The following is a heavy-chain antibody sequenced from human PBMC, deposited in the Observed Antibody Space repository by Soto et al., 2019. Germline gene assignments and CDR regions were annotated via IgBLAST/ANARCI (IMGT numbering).Heavy chain of an antibody. CDR2: IYYSGST. CDR3: ARHYGSGSYPLDY. D-gene: IGHD3-10*01. V-gene: IGHV4-30-4*01. CDR1: GGSISSGDYY. Sequence: SETLSLTCTVSGGSISSGDYYWSWIRQPPGKGLEWIGYIYYSGSTYYNPSLKSRVTISVDTSKNQFSLKLNSVTDADTAVYYCARHYGSGSYPLDYWGRGTLVTVSS. J-gene: IGHJ4*02.